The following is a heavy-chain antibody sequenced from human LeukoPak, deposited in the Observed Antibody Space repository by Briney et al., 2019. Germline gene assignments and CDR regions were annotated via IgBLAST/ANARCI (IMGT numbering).Heavy chain of an antibody. CDR1: GFTVSSNY. J-gene: IGHJ4*02. CDR2: IYSGGST. D-gene: IGHD3-3*01. CDR3: AKGEGHYDFWSGYD. V-gene: IGHV3-53*04. Sequence: QTGGSLRLSCAASGFTVSSNYMSWVRQAPGKGLEWVSVIYSGGSTYYADSVKGRFTISRHNSKNTLYLQMNSLRAEDTAVYYCAKGEGHYDFWSGYDWGQGTLVTVSS.